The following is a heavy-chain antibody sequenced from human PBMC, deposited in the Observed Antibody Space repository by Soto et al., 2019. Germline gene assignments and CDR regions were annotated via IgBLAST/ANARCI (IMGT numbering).Heavy chain of an antibody. J-gene: IGHJ4*02. CDR1: GGSISSGAYY. D-gene: IGHD3-22*01. CDR2: IYYSGST. CDR3: ARKRYHYDSSGHFDY. Sequence: PSETLSLTCTVSGGSISSGAYYWSWIRQPPGKGLEWIGYIYYSGSTDYNPSLKSRVTISVDTSRDQFSLRLSSVTAADTAVYYCARKRYHYDSSGHFDYWGQGTLVTVSS. V-gene: IGHV4-30-4*01.